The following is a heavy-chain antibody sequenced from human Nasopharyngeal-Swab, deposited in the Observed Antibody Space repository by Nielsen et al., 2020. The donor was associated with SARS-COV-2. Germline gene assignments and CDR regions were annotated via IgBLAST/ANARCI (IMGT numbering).Heavy chain of an antibody. CDR2: TSGSGGGT. V-gene: IGHV3-23*01. J-gene: IGHJ6*02. D-gene: IGHD1-26*01. CDR3: AKDSSISGSPVYYYGMDV. CDR1: GFTFSSYA. Sequence: GESLKISCAASGFTFSSYAMSWVRQAPGKGLEWVSATSGSGGGTYYADSVKGRFTISRDNSKNTLYLQMNSLRAEDTAVYYCAKDSSISGSPVYYYGMDVWGQGTTVTVSS.